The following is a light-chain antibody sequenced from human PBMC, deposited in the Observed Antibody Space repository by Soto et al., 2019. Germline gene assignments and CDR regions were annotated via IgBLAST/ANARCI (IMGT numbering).Light chain of an antibody. CDR2: AAS. V-gene: IGKV1-39*01. Sequence: DIQMTQSPSSLSASVGDRVTITRRASQSISSYLNWYQQKPGKAPKLLIYAASSLQSGVPSRFSGSGSGTDFTLTISSLQPEDFATYYCQQSYSTPQTFGQGTKVGI. CDR1: QSISSY. J-gene: IGKJ1*01. CDR3: QQSYSTPQT.